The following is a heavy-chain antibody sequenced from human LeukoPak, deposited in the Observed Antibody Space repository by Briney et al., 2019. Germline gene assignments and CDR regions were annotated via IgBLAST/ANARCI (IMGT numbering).Heavy chain of an antibody. V-gene: IGHV4-30-2*01. Sequence: PSETLSLTCTVSGGSISSGDYYWSWIRQPPGKGLEWIGEINHSGSTNYNPSLKSRVTISVDRSKNQFSLKLSSVTAADTAVYYCARSNGSGSYYNWFDPWGQGTLVTVSS. D-gene: IGHD3-10*01. CDR3: ARSNGSGSYYNWFDP. CDR2: INHSGST. J-gene: IGHJ5*02. CDR1: GGSISSGDYY.